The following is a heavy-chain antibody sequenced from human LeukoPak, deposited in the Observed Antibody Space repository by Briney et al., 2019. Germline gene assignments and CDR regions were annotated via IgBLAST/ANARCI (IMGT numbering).Heavy chain of an antibody. CDR2: ISSSGSTI. V-gene: IGHV3-48*03. Sequence: GGSLRLSCAASGFTFSSYEMNWVRQAPGKGLEWVAYISSSGSTIYYADSVKGRFTISRDNAKNSLYLQMNSLRAEDTAVYYCARDFPQTIQLWVDDYYYYYMDVWGKGTTVTVSS. D-gene: IGHD5-18*01. CDR1: GFTFSSYE. J-gene: IGHJ6*03. CDR3: ARDFPQTIQLWVDDYYYYYMDV.